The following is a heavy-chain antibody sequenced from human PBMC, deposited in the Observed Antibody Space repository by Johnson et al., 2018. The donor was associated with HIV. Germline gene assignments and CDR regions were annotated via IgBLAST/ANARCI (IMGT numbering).Heavy chain of an antibody. CDR2: IYSDGSST. V-gene: IGHV3-74*01. J-gene: IGHJ3*02. CDR3: ARDRYCSGGSCYLRSRADAFDI. CDR1: GYIFRNYW. D-gene: IGHD2-15*01. Sequence: MQLVESGGGLVQPGGSLRLSCAGSGYIFRNYWMHWVRQAPGKGLVWVARIYSDGSSTSYADSVKGRITISRDNAKNSLYLQMNSLRAEDTAVYYCARDRYCSGGSCYLRSRADAFDILGQGTMVTVSS.